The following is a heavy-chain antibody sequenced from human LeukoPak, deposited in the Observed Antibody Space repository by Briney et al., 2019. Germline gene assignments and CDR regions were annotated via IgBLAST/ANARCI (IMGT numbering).Heavy chain of an antibody. Sequence: ASVKVSCKASGYTFTSYGISWVRQAPGQGLEWMGWISAYNGNTNYAQKLQGRVTMTTDTSTSTAYMELRSLRSDDTAVYYCALWFGELLGTSYYYYGMDVWGQGTTVTASS. V-gene: IGHV1-18*01. CDR1: GYTFTSYG. CDR2: ISAYNGNT. J-gene: IGHJ6*02. CDR3: ALWFGELLGTSYYYYGMDV. D-gene: IGHD3-10*01.